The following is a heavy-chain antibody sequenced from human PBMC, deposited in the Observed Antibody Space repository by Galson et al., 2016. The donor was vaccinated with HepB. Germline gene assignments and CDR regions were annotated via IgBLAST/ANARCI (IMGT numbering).Heavy chain of an antibody. CDR2: ISYDGGNQ. CDR3: VREGGGVYLVFDS. V-gene: IGHV3-30*04. D-gene: IGHD2-2*02. CDR1: EFNFRAHA. Sequence: SLRLSCAASEFNFRAHAMHWVRQAPGKGLEWVAIISYDGGNQYYADSVKGRFIISRDNSNNMLYLQMNSLRSEDTAIYYCVREGGGVYLVFDSWGQGALVTVSS. J-gene: IGHJ4*02.